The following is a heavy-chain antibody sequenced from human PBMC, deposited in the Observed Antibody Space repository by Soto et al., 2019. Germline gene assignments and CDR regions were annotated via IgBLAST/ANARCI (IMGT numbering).Heavy chain of an antibody. CDR2: MSHSGGT. V-gene: IGHV4-34*01. CDR1: GGFVSSGSYY. J-gene: IGHJ3*02. D-gene: IGHD1-1*01. CDR3: ARVERGTATTVVDAFDI. Sequence: QVQLQQWGAGLLKPSETLSLTCAVYGGFVSSGSYYWSWIRQPPGKGLEWIGEMSHSGGTHFNPYLKSGVTTSVDTSKNQFSRKMSSVTAADTALYYCARVERGTATTVVDAFDIWGPGTMVTVSS.